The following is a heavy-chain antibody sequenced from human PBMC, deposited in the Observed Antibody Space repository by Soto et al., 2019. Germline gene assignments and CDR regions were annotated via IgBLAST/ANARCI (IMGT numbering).Heavy chain of an antibody. CDR1: GYTFTNSW. D-gene: IGHD5-18*01. CDR2: IDPSDSYS. J-gene: IGHJ6*02. Sequence: XSLKISCKGSGYTFTNSWIAWVPQTPGKGLEWMGRIDPSDSYSNYSPSFPGHVTISADKSISTAYLQWGSLQASEPAMYYCARSPRGYTFGSGFGMDVWGQGTTVTVSS. V-gene: IGHV5-10-1*01. CDR3: ARSPRGYTFGSGFGMDV.